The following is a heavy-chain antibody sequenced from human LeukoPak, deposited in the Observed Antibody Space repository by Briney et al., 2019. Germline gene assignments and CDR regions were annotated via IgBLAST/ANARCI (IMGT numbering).Heavy chain of an antibody. CDR3: TRDPRYARYMDV. V-gene: IGHV4-39*07. CDR1: GGSISSSSYY. Sequence: SETLSLTCTVSGGSISSSSYYWAWVRQPPGKGLEWIGSIYHSGSTYYGPALKSRVTISVDTSKNQFSLKLSSVTAADTAVYYCTRDPRYARYMDVWGKGTTVTVSS. D-gene: IGHD1-1*01. CDR2: IYHSGST. J-gene: IGHJ6*03.